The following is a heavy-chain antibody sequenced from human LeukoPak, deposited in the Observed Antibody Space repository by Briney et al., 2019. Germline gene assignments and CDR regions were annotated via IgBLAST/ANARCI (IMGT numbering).Heavy chain of an antibody. J-gene: IGHJ4*02. D-gene: IGHD4-23*01. CDR3: ARVLDDYGGKVDY. CDR2: INPNSGGT. V-gene: IGHV1-2*02. Sequence: GASVKVSCKASGYTFTGYYMHWVRQAPGRGLEWMGWINPNSGGTNYAQKFQGRVTMTRDTSISTAYMELSRLRSDDTAVYYCARVLDDYGGKVDYWGQGTLVTVSS. CDR1: GYTFTGYY.